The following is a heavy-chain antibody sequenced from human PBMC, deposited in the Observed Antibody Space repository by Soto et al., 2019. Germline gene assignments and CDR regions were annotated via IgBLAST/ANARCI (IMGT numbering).Heavy chain of an antibody. V-gene: IGHV3-7*01. CDR3: ARVGAPGGYYYYFDY. D-gene: IGHD3-22*01. Sequence: EVQVVESGGGLVQPGGSLRLSCAASGFRFSSYWMSWVCQAPGKGLEWVANIKEDGSEKYYVDSVKGRFSISRDNAKNSLYLQMNSLRAEDTAVYYCARVGAPGGYYYYFDYWGRGTQVIVSS. CDR1: GFRFSSYW. J-gene: IGHJ4*02. CDR2: IKEDGSEK.